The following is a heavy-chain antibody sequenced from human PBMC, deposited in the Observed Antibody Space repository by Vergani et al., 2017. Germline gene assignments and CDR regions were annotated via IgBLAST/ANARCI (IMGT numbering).Heavy chain of an antibody. CDR2: INPNSGGT. D-gene: IGHD3-10*01. J-gene: IGHJ3*02. V-gene: IGHV1-2*02. CDR1: GYTFTGYY. CDR3: ARRVTMVRGVRKDAFDI. Sequence: QVQLVQSGAEVKKPGASVKVSCKASGYTFTGYYMHWVRQAPGQGLEWMGWINPNSGGTNYAQKFQGRVTMTRDTSISTAYMELSRLRSDDTAVYYCARRVTMVRGVRKDAFDIWGQGTMVTVSS.